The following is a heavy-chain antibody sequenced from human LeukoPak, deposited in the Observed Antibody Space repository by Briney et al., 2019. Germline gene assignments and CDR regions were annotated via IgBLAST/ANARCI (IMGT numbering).Heavy chain of an antibody. CDR1: GFSFSDYA. J-gene: IGHJ3*02. CDR3: ARSIIAALGTGAFDI. CDR2: FCASTGSV. Sequence: PGGSLRLSCAAAGFSFSDYAMSWVRQAPGKGLEWVSGFCASTGSVYYADSVKARFTISRDDSKNTLYLQMNSLRAEDTAIYYCARSIIAALGTGAFDIWGQGTLVTVSS. D-gene: IGHD6-6*01. V-gene: IGHV3-23*01.